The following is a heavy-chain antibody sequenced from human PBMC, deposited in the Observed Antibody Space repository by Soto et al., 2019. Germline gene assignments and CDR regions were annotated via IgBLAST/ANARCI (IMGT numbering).Heavy chain of an antibody. D-gene: IGHD2-2*01. V-gene: IGHV3-21*01. J-gene: IGHJ4*02. CDR1: GFTFSSYS. Sequence: GGSLRLSCAASGFTFSSYSMNWVRQAPGKGLEWVSSISSSSSYIYYADSVKGRFTISRDNAKNSRNLQMNSLRAEDTAVYYCASNVEVVPAAMLPFSAAGYQTERSFDYWGQGTLVTVSS. CDR2: ISSSSSYI. CDR3: ASNVEVVPAAMLPFSAAGYQTERSFDY.